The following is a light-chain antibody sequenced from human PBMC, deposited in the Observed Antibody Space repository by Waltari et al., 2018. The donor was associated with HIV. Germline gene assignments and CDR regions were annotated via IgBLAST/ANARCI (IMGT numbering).Light chain of an antibody. CDR2: GAS. Sequence: IVMTQSPASLSVSPGERATLSCRASQSVGSNLAWYQQKPGQAPRLLIYGASTRATGIPARFSGSGSGTEFTLTISSLQSEDFVVYYCQQYNKWPSFGQGTKLEIK. CDR1: QSVGSN. V-gene: IGKV3-15*01. CDR3: QQYNKWPS. J-gene: IGKJ2*01.